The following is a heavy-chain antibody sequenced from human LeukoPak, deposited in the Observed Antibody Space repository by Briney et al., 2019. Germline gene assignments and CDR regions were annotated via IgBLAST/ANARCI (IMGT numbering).Heavy chain of an antibody. CDR3: ARVDTAMVIDY. D-gene: IGHD5-18*01. CDR2: INNNEST. CDR1: GGSFSGYY. J-gene: IGHJ4*02. V-gene: IGHV4-34*01. Sequence: SETLSLTCAVSGGSFSGYYWSWIRQPPGKGLEWIGEINNNESTNYNPSLKSRVTISVDTSKNQFSLRLSSVTAADTAVYYCARVDTAMVIDYWGQGTLVTVSS.